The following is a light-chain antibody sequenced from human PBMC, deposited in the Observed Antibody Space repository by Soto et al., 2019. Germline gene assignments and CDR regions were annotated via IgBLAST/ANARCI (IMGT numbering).Light chain of an antibody. CDR2: WAS. CDR1: QSVLYSSNNKNY. Sequence: DIVMTRSPDSLAVSLGERATINCKSSQSVLYSSNNKNYLAWYQQKPGQPPKLLIYWASTRESGVPDRFSGSGSGTDFTLTISSLQAEDVAVYYCQQYYSTPTFGGGTKVDIK. V-gene: IGKV4-1*01. CDR3: QQYYSTPT. J-gene: IGKJ4*01.